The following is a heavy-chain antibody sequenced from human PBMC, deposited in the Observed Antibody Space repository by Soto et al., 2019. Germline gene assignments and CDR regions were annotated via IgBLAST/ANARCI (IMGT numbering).Heavy chain of an antibody. CDR1: GYSFTTVWIGHW. CDR3: VRAPTQQFLHPAYFDF. CDR2: IYPGDSDT. Sequence: GESLKISWEGSGYSFTTVWIGHWIGWVRQIPGKGLEWVGIIYPGDSDTRYSPSFQGHVTISADKSTSTAYLQWSSLKASDTAMYSCVRAPTQQFLHPAYFDFCRQGHQATVSS. J-gene: IGHJ4*02. V-gene: IGHV5-51*01.